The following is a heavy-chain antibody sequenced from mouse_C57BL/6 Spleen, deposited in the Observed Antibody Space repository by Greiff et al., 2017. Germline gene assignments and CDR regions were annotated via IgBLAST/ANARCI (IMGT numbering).Heavy chain of an antibody. J-gene: IGHJ2*01. Sequence: EVKLVESGGGLVKPGGSLKLSCAASGFTFSDYGMHWVRQAPEKGLEWVAYISSGSSTIYYADTVKGRFTISRDNAKNTLFLQMTSLRSEDTAMYYCAPSYYGSSYFDYWGQGTTLTVSS. CDR3: APSYYGSSYFDY. CDR1: GFTFSDYG. CDR2: ISSGSSTI. D-gene: IGHD1-1*01. V-gene: IGHV5-17*01.